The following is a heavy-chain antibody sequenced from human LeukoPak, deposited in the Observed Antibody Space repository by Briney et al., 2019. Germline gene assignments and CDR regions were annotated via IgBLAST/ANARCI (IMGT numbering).Heavy chain of an antibody. D-gene: IGHD3-16*01. CDR2: ISAYSGNT. CDR3: ARGADTGSYGSLVYFDY. Sequence: ASVKVSCKASGYTFTSYGISWVRQAPGQGLGRIGLISAYSGNTNFAQKLQGRGTMTTDTSTSKAYMELRSLRYDDTAVYFCARGADTGSYGSLVYFDYWGQGTLVTVYS. V-gene: IGHV1-18*01. CDR1: GYTFTSYG. J-gene: IGHJ4*02.